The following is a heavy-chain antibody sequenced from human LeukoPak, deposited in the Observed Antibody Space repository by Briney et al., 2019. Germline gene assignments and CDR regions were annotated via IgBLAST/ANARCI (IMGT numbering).Heavy chain of an antibody. CDR2: IHTTGST. D-gene: IGHD3-16*01. J-gene: IGHJ4*02. Sequence: PSETLSLTCTVSGGSISSYYWSWIRQPVGKGLEWIGRIHTTGSTDYNPSLKSRATMSVDTSKDQSSLKLSSVTAADTAVYYCARRTAGGYFDYWGQGALVTVSS. V-gene: IGHV4-4*07. CDR3: ARRTAGGYFDY. CDR1: GGSISSYY.